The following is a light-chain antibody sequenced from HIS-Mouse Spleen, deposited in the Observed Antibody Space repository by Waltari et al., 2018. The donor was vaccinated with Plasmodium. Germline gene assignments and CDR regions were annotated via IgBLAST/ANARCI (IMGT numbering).Light chain of an antibody. CDR3: AAWDDSLSGYV. V-gene: IGLV1-47*01. Sequence: QSVLTQPPSASGTPGQRVTISCSGSSSNIGSNYVYWYQQLPGTAPKLLIYRNNQRPSWGQYVVFGYESRNSASLAIRGRRSEDEADYYCAAWDDSLSGYVLGTGNKVTVL. CDR2: RNN. J-gene: IGLJ1*01. CDR1: SSNIGSNY.